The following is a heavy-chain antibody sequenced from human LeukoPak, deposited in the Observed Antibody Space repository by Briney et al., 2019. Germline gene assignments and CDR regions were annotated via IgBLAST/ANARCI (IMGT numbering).Heavy chain of an antibody. CDR3: ARGGRFYGDNVLDY. CDR2: IKQDGIEK. V-gene: IGHV3-7*01. Sequence: GGSLRLSCVTSGFTFGNYWMTWVRQAPGKGLECVANIKQDGIEKYYVDSVRGRFTISRDNAKNSLYLQMNSLRVEDTAVYYCARGGRFYGDNVLDYWGQGTRVTVSS. D-gene: IGHD4-17*01. J-gene: IGHJ4*02. CDR1: GFTFGNYW.